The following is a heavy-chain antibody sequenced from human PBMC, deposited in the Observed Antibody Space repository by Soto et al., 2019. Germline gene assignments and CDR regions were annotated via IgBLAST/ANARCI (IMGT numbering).Heavy chain of an antibody. D-gene: IGHD3-22*01. CDR2: ISDSGTSI. V-gene: IGHV3-11*01. CDR1: RCTLHCCH. CDR3: ARDTAFVASGFFDP. J-gene: IGHJ5*02. Sequence: WGAPRRPWLAARCTLHCCHITLSPPAPGKGLEWVSHISDSGTSIYYADSVKGRFTISRDNANKSLYLHMNSLRVEDTAVYYCARDTAFVASGFFDPWGQGTLVTVSS.